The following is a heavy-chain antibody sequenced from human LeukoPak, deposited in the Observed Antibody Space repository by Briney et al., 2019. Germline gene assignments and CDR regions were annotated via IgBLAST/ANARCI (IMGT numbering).Heavy chain of an antibody. V-gene: IGHV7-4-1*02. D-gene: IGHD3-22*01. CDR3: ARAYDSSGSYLDY. J-gene: IGHJ4*02. CDR1: GYIFTGYY. CDR2: INTNTGNP. Sequence: ASVRVSCKASGYIFTGYYMHWVRQAPGQGLEWMGWINTNTGNPTYAQGFTGRFVFSLDTSVSTAYLQISSLKAEDTAVYYCARAYDSSGSYLDYWGQGTLVTVSS.